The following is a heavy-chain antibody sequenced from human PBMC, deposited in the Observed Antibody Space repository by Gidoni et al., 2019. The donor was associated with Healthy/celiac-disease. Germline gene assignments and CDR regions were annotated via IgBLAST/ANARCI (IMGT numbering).Heavy chain of an antibody. J-gene: IGHJ2*01. CDR1: CGSISSGGYS. D-gene: IGHD2-15*01. CDR3: ARDHGGQGYFDL. V-gene: IGHV4-30-2*01. Sequence: QLQLQESGSGLVKPSPPLSLTCAVSCGSISSGGYSWSWIRQPPGKGLEWIGYIYHSGSTYDNPSLKSRVTISVDRSKNQFSLKLSSVTAADTAVYYCARDHGGQGYFDLWGRGTLVTVSS. CDR2: IYHSGST.